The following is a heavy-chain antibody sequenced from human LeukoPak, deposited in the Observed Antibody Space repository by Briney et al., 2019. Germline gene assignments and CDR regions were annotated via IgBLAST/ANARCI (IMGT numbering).Heavy chain of an antibody. Sequence: SETLSLTCTVSGGSISSYYWSWIRQPAGKGLEWIGRIYTSGSTNYNPSLKSRVTMSVDTSKNQFSLKLSSVTAADTAVYYCARGWIPYSPGDYYYYYMDVWGKGTTVTVSS. V-gene: IGHV4-4*07. J-gene: IGHJ6*03. CDR2: IYTSGST. CDR3: ARGWIPYSPGDYYYYYMDV. D-gene: IGHD5-18*01. CDR1: GGSISSYY.